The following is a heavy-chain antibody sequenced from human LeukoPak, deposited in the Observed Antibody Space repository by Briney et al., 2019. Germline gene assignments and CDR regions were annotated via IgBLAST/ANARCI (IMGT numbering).Heavy chain of an antibody. D-gene: IGHD1-26*01. J-gene: IGHJ5*02. CDR2: LSGSGGST. V-gene: IGHV3-23*01. CDR3: AKGGHSGSYNWFDP. CDR1: GFTFNSYA. Sequence: GGSLRLYCAASGFTFNSYAMSWVRPAPGKGREWVLALSGSGGSTYYADSVKGRFTISRDKSKNTPYLQMNSLRAEDTAVYCGAKGGHSGSYNWFDPGGQGTLVTVS.